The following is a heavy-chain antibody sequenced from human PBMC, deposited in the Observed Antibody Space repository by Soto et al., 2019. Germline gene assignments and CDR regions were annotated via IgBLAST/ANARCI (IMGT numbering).Heavy chain of an antibody. V-gene: IGHV4-59*08. CDR1: GGSISSYY. D-gene: IGHD3-10*01. CDR2: IYYSGST. CDR3: ARHVYGSGSYYYFDY. J-gene: IGHJ4*02. Sequence: SETLSLTCTVSGGSISSYYWSWIRQPPGKGLEWIGYIYYSGSTNYNPSLKSRVTISVDTSKNQFSLKLSSVTAADTAVYYCARHVYGSGSYYYFDYWGQGTLVT.